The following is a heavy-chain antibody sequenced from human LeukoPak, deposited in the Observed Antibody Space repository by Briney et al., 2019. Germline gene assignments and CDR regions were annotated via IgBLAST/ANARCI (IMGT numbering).Heavy chain of an antibody. D-gene: IGHD3-10*01. CDR1: GYSISSGYY. V-gene: IGHV4-38-2*02. CDR3: ARDLSYYGSGSYVY. J-gene: IGHJ4*02. CDR2: IYHSGST. Sequence: SKTLSLTCAVSGYSISSGYYWGWIRQPPGKGLEWIGSIYHSGSTYYNPSLKSRVTISVDTSKNQFSLKLSSVTAADTAAYYCARDLSYYGSGSYVYWGQGTLVTVSS.